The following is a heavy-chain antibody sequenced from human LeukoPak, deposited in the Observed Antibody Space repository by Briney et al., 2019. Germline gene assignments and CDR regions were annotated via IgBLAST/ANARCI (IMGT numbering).Heavy chain of an antibody. CDR3: ARSQYSYGSFDY. Sequence: GGSLRLSCAASGFTFSRYWMHWVRQAPGKGLVCVSRINSDGSSTSYADSVKGRFTISRDNAKNTLYLQMNSLRAEDTVVYYCARSQYSYGSFDYWGQGTLVTVSS. J-gene: IGHJ4*02. CDR1: GFTFSRYW. CDR2: INSDGSST. V-gene: IGHV3-74*01. D-gene: IGHD5-18*01.